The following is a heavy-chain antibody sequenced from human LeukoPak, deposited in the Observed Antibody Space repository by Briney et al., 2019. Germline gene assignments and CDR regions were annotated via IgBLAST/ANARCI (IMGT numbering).Heavy chain of an antibody. J-gene: IGHJ4*02. CDR2: ISSSGSTI. CDR1: GFTFSDYY. Sequence: GGPLRLSCAASGFTFSDYYMSWIRQAPGKGLEWVSYISSSGSTIYYADSVKGRFTISRDNAKNSLYLQMNSLRVEDTAVYYCARDLLIARSGQQLAFGYDYWGQGTLVTVSS. CDR3: ARDLLIARSGQQLAFGYDY. V-gene: IGHV3-11*01. D-gene: IGHD6-13*01.